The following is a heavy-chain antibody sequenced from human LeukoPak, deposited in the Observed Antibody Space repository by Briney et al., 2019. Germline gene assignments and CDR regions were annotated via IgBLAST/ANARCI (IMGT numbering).Heavy chain of an antibody. CDR1: GFTFSTYA. V-gene: IGHV3-23*01. D-gene: IGHD2-15*01. CDR2: ISGGGGTT. J-gene: IGHJ6*02. CDR3: AKEFYFATAV. Sequence: GGSLRLSCAAPGFTFSTYAMSWVRQAPGKGLEWVSAISGGGGTTHYADSVKGRFTISRDNSKNTLYLQMDSLRAEDTAVYYCAKEFYFATAVWGQGTTVTVSS.